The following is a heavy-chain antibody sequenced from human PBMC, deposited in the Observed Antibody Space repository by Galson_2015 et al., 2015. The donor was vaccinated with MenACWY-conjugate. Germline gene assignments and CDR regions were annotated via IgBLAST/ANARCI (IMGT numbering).Heavy chain of an antibody. CDR3: AKEMAIGRPFDY. CDR1: GFTFNTYA. CDR2: FSGGNP. Sequence: SLRLSCAASGFTFNTYAVSWVRQAPGKGPEWVSAFSGGNPYYADSVKGRFTISSDSSQKTLYLQMNSLRAEDTAVYYCAKEMAIGRPFDYWGQGTLVTVSS. D-gene: IGHD5-24*01. J-gene: IGHJ4*02. V-gene: IGHV3-23*01.